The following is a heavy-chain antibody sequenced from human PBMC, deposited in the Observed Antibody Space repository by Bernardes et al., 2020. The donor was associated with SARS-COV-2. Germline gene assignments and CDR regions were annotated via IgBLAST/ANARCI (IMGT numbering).Heavy chain of an antibody. V-gene: IGHV4-34*01. Sequence: SETLSLTCAVYGGSFSGYYWSWIRQPPGKGLEWIGGINHSGSTNYNPSLKSRVTISVDTSKNQFSLKLSSVTAADTAVYYCARDLSYYDFDYWGQGTLVTVSS. CDR1: GGSFSGYY. CDR2: INHSGST. D-gene: IGHD3-3*01. CDR3: ARDLSYYDFDY. J-gene: IGHJ4*02.